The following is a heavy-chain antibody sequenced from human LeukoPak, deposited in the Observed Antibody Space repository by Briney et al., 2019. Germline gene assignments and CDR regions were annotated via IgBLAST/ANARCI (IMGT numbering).Heavy chain of an antibody. V-gene: IGHV4-34*01. CDR2: INHSGST. CDR3: ARPDYYYGSGSSPHAIWFDP. Sequence: NPSETLSLTCAVYGGSFSGYYWSWIRQPPGKGLEWIGEINHSGSTNYNPSLKSRVTISVDTSKNQFSLKLSSVTAADTAVYYCARPDYYYGSGSSPHAIWFDPWGQGTLVTVSS. D-gene: IGHD3-10*01. J-gene: IGHJ5*02. CDR1: GGSFSGYY.